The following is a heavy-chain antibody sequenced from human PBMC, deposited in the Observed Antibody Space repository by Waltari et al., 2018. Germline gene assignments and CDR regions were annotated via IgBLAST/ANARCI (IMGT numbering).Heavy chain of an antibody. Sequence: QVQLQQWGAGLLKPSETLSLPCAVYGGSFSGYYWSWLRKPHATGLEWIGEINHSGSTNYNPSLKSRVTISVDTSKNQFSLKLSSVTAADTAVYYCARFIVVVPAAMPLHYYGMDVWGQGTTVTVSS. V-gene: IGHV4-34*01. J-gene: IGHJ6*02. D-gene: IGHD2-2*01. CDR1: GGSFSGYY. CDR3: ARFIVVVPAAMPLHYYGMDV. CDR2: INHSGST.